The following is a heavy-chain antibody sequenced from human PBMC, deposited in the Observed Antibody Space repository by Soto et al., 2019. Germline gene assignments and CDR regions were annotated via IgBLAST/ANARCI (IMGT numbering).Heavy chain of an antibody. CDR2: ISPSSDSS. V-gene: IGHV3-21*02. CDR3: ARPRGPRGYDLIDY. CDR1: GFPFSDYS. D-gene: IGHD5-12*01. Sequence: EVQLVESGGGLVKPGGSLRLACAASGFPFSDYSWNWVRQTPGKGLEWVSSISPSSDSSYYPDSVKGRFTISRDNAKNSLFLQMNSLRDEDTAVYYCARPRGPRGYDLIDYWGQGTLVIVSS. J-gene: IGHJ4*02.